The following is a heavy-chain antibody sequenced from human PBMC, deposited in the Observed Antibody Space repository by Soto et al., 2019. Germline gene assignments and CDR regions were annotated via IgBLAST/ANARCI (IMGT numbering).Heavy chain of an antibody. J-gene: IGHJ6*02. V-gene: IGHV3-23*01. CDR1: GFSFISYA. CDR2: ISDSGGRT. Sequence: DVQLLESGGGLVQPGKSLRLSCAASGFSFISYAMSWVRQVPGKRLEWVSSISDSGGRTFYAESVEGRFTISRDDSTSTLFWQMNSLRAEDTAIYYCTKGGVRFLEWLGDVWGQGTTVTVSS. D-gene: IGHD3-3*01. CDR3: TKGGVRFLEWLGDV.